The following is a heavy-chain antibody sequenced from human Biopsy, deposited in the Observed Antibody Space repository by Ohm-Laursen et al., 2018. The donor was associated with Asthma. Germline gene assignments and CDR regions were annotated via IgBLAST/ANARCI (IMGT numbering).Heavy chain of an antibody. CDR3: ARMITMIQAANYYSYAMDV. D-gene: IGHD3-22*01. Sequence: SDTLSLTCSVSGASVSTPNYWAWIRQPPGKRLEWVGSIFYTGSTFYKQSLKSRLSLSVDTSRNQFSLRLRSVTAADTAVYYCARMITMIQAANYYSYAMDVWGQGTTVTVSS. CDR2: IFYTGST. V-gene: IGHV4-38-2*02. J-gene: IGHJ6*02. CDR1: GASVSTPNY.